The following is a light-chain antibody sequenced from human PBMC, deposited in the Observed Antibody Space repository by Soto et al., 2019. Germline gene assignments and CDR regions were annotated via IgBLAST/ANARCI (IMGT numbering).Light chain of an antibody. CDR2: GAS. CDR1: QTFSNTY. Sequence: EIVLTQSPGTLSLSPGESATLSCRASQTFSNTYLAWYQQKPGQAPRLLIYGASSRAPGIPDRVSGSGSGTDFTLTISRVESEDFAVYYCQRYGSSPPFTFGQGTKLEIK. J-gene: IGKJ2*01. V-gene: IGKV3-20*01. CDR3: QRYGSSPPFT.